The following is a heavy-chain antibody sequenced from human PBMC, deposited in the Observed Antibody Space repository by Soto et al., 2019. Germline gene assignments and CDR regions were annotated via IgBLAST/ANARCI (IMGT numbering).Heavy chain of an antibody. CDR1: GFTFSSYA. D-gene: IGHD3-10*01. V-gene: IGHV3-23*01. CDR3: AKDSGSGNLKGMDV. J-gene: IGHJ6*02. CDR2: ISGSGGST. Sequence: GGSLRLSCAASGFTFSSYAMSWVRQAPGKGLEWVSAISGSGGSTYYADSVKGRFTISRDNSKNTLYLQMNSLRAEDTAVYYCAKDSGSGNLKGMDVWGQGTTVTVSS.